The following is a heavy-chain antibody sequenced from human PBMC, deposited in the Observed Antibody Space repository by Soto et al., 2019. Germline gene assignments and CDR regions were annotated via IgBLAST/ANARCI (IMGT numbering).Heavy chain of an antibody. CDR3: ARAPDLYSGTYDFDY. V-gene: IGHV3-33*01. Sequence: QVQLVESGGGVVQPGRSLRLSCASSGFTFNNFGIHWVRQAPGKGLEWVAVIWYDGSNKFYADSVKGRFTISRDNAKNTLYLHMNSLGADDTAVYYSARAPDLYSGTYDFDYWGQGTLVTVSS. J-gene: IGHJ4*02. D-gene: IGHD1-26*01. CDR2: IWYDGSNK. CDR1: GFTFNNFG.